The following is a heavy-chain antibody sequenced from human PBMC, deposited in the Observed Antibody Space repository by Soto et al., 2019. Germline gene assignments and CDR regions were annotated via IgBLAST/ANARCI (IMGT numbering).Heavy chain of an antibody. D-gene: IGHD6-13*01. Sequence: ASVKVSCKASGGTFSSYAISWVRQAPGRGLEWMGGIIPIFGTANYAQKFQGSVTITADESTSTAYMELSSLRSEDTAVYYCARGAAGTTTIFDPWGQGTLVTVSS. V-gene: IGHV1-69*13. J-gene: IGHJ5*02. CDR3: ARGAAGTTTIFDP. CDR1: GGTFSSYA. CDR2: IIPIFGTA.